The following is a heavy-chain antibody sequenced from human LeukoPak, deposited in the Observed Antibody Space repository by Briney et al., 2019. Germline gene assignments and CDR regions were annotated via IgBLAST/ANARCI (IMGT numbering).Heavy chain of an antibody. Sequence: ASVKVSCKVSGYTLTELSMHWVRQAPGKGLEWMGWMNPNSGNTGYAQKFQGRVTMTRNTSISTAYMELSSLRSEDTAVYYCARVWAASWTALFDYWGQGTLVTVSS. CDR1: GYTLTELS. CDR2: MNPNSGNT. D-gene: IGHD3-16*01. V-gene: IGHV1-8*01. J-gene: IGHJ4*02. CDR3: ARVWAASWTALFDY.